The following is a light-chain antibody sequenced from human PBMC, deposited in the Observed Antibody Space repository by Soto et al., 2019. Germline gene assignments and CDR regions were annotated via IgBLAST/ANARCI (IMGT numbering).Light chain of an antibody. V-gene: IGKV1-5*03. CDR3: QQYNDSFPYT. CDR2: KAS. CDR1: QSISTW. J-gene: IGKJ2*01. Sequence: STLSSSVGDRVTITCRASQSISTWLAWYQQKPGTAPKLLIYKASTLESGVPSGFSGSRSGTEFTLTVSSLQPDDFATYYCQQYNDSFPYTFGQGTKVDI.